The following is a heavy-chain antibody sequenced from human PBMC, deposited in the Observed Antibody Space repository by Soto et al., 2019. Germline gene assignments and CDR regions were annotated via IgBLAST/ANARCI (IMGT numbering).Heavy chain of an antibody. CDR3: TRAGYYYDSSGYYDY. CDR2: IRSKAYGGTT. CDR1: GFTFSSYA. D-gene: IGHD3-22*01. V-gene: IGHV3-49*04. J-gene: IGHJ4*02. Sequence: GGSLRLSCAASGFTFSSYAMSWVRQAPGKGLEWVGFIRSKAYGGTTEYAASVKGRFTISRDDSKSIAYLQMNSLKTEDTAVYYCTRAGYYYDSSGYYDYWGQGTLVTVSS.